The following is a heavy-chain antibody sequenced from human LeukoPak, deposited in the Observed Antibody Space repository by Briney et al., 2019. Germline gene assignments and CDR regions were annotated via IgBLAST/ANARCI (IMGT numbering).Heavy chain of an antibody. CDR3: ARLGIVPAGIDY. CDR2: INPNSGGT. Sequence: ASVKVSCKDSGYTFSGYYIHWVRQAPGQGLEWMGWINPNSGGTNYAQKFQGRVTMTRDTSITTAYMELSRLRYDDTALYYCARLGIVPAGIDYWGQGTLLTVSS. V-gene: IGHV1-2*02. CDR1: GYTFSGYY. J-gene: IGHJ4*02. D-gene: IGHD6-13*01.